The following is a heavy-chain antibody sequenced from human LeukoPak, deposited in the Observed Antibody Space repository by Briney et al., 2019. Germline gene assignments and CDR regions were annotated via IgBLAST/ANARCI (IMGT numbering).Heavy chain of an antibody. CDR3: ARDRRGIAQQ. J-gene: IGHJ1*01. CDR2: ISSSSSTI. Sequence: AGSLRRSCAASGFTFSSYSMNWVRQAPGQGLEWVSYISSSSSTIYYADSGKGRFTISRDNSKNTLYLQMNSLRAEDTAVYYCARDRRGIAQQWGQGTLVTVSS. CDR1: GFTFSSYS. V-gene: IGHV3-48*01. D-gene: IGHD6-13*01.